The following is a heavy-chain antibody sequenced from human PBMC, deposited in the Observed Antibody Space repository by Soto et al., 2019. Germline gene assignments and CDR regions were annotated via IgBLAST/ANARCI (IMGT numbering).Heavy chain of an antibody. D-gene: IGHD3-10*01. Sequence: GGSLRLSCAASGFIFSEYAMYWVRQAPGKGLEWVSVIGGDGSSTYYADSVKGRFSVSRDNSKDTLYLQMDSLRAEDTAVYYCAKDFIRRNGIYDPFGLWGQGTMVTVSS. V-gene: IGHV3-23*01. J-gene: IGHJ3*01. CDR3: AKDFIRRNGIYDPFGL. CDR2: IGGDGSST. CDR1: GFIFSEYA.